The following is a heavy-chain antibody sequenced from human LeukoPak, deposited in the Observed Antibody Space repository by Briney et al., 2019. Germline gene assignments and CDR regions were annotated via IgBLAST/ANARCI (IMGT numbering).Heavy chain of an antibody. CDR1: GYTFTGYY. J-gene: IGHJ3*02. Sequence: GASVKVSCKASGYTFTGYYMHWVRQAPGQGLEWMGWINPNSGGTNYAQKFQGRVTMTRDTSISTAYMELSRLRSDDTAVYYCARVIVVVPAATDAFDIWGQGTMVTVSS. V-gene: IGHV1-2*02. CDR3: ARVIVVVPAATDAFDI. CDR2: INPNSGGT. D-gene: IGHD2-2*01.